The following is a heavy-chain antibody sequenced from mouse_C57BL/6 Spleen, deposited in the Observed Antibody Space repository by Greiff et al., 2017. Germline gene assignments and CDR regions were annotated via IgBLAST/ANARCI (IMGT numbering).Heavy chain of an antibody. J-gene: IGHJ3*01. CDR1: GYTFTSYW. V-gene: IGHV1-69*01. Sequence: QVQLQQSGAELVMPGASVKLSCKASGYTFTSYWMHWVKQRPGQGLEWIGEIDPSDSYTNYNQKFKGKSTLTVDKSSSTAYMQLSSLTSADSAVYYCARKGKEGFAYWGQGTLVTVSA. CDR3: ARKGKEGFAY. CDR2: IDPSDSYT.